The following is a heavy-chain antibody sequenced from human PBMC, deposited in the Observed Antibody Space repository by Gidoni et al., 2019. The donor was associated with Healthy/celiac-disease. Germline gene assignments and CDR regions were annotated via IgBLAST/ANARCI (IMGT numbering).Heavy chain of an antibody. Sequence: QVQLVQSGAEVKQPGASVKVSCKASRYPFTSYALHWVRKAPGQRLEWMGWINDGNGNTKYSQKFQGRVTINRDTSASTAYMELRSLRSEETAVYYCARDDRWLAFDYWGQGTLVTVSS. D-gene: IGHD6-19*01. V-gene: IGHV1-3*01. J-gene: IGHJ4*02. CDR2: INDGNGNT. CDR3: ARDDRWLAFDY. CDR1: RYPFTSYA.